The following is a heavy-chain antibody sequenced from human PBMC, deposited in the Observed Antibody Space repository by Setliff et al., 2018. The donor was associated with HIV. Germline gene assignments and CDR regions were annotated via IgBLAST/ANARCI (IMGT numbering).Heavy chain of an antibody. CDR1: GYTFTSYG. CDR3: ASPLGSSGYGAFDI. J-gene: IGHJ3*02. CDR2: ISAYNGNT. D-gene: IGHD3-22*01. V-gene: IGHV1-18*01. Sequence: ASVKVSCKASGYTFTSYGISWVRQAPGQGLEWMGWISAYNGNTKYSQKFQGRVTITRDTSASTAYMELSSLRSEDTAVYYCASPLGSSGYGAFDIWGQGTMVTVSS.